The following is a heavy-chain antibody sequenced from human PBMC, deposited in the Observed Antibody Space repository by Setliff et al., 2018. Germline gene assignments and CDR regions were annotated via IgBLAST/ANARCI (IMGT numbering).Heavy chain of an antibody. CDR1: GDSITSSAYF. V-gene: IGHV4-39*02. J-gene: IGHJ4*02. CDR2: ISPVGST. Sequence: SETLSLTCTVSGDSITSSAYFWGWSRQPPGKGLEWIGEISPVGSTNYNPSLRSRVTMSLDASKNRFSLNLTSVTAADTAVYFCATSGFCSSGSCYSFDDWGQGALVTVSS. D-gene: IGHD2-15*01. CDR3: ATSGFCSSGSCYSFDD.